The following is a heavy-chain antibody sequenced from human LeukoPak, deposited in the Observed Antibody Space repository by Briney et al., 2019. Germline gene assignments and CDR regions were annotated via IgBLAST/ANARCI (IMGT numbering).Heavy chain of an antibody. D-gene: IGHD4-17*01. CDR1: GYTLTELS. J-gene: IGHJ1*01. CDR3: ATVARDGDYGYFQH. V-gene: IGHV1-24*01. CDR2: FDPEDGET. Sequence: ASVKVSCKVSGYTLTELSMHWVRQAPGKGLEWMGGFDPEDGETIYAQKFQGRVTITEDTSTDTAYMELSSLRSEDTAVYYCATVARDGDYGYFQHWGQGTLVTVSS.